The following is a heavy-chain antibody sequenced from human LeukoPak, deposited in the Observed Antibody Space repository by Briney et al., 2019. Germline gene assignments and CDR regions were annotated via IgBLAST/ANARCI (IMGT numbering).Heavy chain of an antibody. CDR3: ARDGNYRFDY. Sequence: PGGSLRLSCAASGFTVSSNYMSWVRQAPGKGLEWVAVIWYDGSKTYYADSVKGRFTISRDSSKKTLSLQMNSLRAEDTAVYYCARDGNYRFDYWGQGTLVTVSS. D-gene: IGHD3-16*02. CDR1: GFTVSSNY. J-gene: IGHJ4*02. V-gene: IGHV3-33*08. CDR2: IWYDGSKT.